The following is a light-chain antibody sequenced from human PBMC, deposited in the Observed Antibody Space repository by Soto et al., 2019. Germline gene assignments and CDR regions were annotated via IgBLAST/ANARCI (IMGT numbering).Light chain of an antibody. V-gene: IGKV3-15*01. CDR3: LQYNDWPRT. CDR2: DAS. CDR1: ESVNSN. Sequence: EIVMTQSPATLSVSPGERATLSCRASESVNSNLAWYQQTPGQAPRLLIYDASSRATGIPARFSGSGSGTEFTLTIRSLQSEDFAVYYCLQYNDWPRTFGQGTKVEIK. J-gene: IGKJ1*01.